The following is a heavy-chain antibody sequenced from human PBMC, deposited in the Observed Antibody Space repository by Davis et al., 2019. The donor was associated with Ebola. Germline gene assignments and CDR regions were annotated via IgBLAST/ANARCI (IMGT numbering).Heavy chain of an antibody. CDR2: INPNSGGT. J-gene: IGHJ4*02. CDR3: ARAPSRIAVAGTVDY. CDR1: GYTFTGYY. Sequence: ASVKVSCKASGYTFTGYYMHWVRQAPGQGLEWMGWINPNSGGTNYAQKFQGRVTMTRDTSISTAYMELSRLRSDDTAVYYCARAPSRIAVAGTVDYWGQGTLVTVSS. V-gene: IGHV1-2*02. D-gene: IGHD6-19*01.